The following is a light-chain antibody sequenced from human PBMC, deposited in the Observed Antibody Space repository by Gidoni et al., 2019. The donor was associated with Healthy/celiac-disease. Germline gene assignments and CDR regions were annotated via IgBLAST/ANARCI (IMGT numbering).Light chain of an antibody. Sequence: EIVMTQSPATLSVSTGESAPLSCRASQSVSSNLAWYQQKPGQAPRLLIYGASTRATGIPARFSGSGSGTEFTLTISSLQSEDFAVYYCQQYNNWPPWTFGQGTKVEIK. V-gene: IGKV3-15*01. CDR1: QSVSSN. CDR2: GAS. J-gene: IGKJ1*01. CDR3: QQYNNWPPWT.